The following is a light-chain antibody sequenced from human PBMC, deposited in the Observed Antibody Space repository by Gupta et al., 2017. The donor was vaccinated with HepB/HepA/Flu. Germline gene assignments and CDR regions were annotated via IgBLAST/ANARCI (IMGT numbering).Light chain of an antibody. Sequence: QSALTPPASAEGAPGQSITISCTATSSGVGNYNLVSWFQQYPGKAPKLIIFEATKRPSGVSNRFSGSKSGNTASLTISGLQAEDEADYYCCAYAGSTTHVFGTGTKVIVL. V-gene: IGLV2-23*01. CDR1: SSGVGNYNL. J-gene: IGLJ1*01. CDR3: CAYAGSTTHV. CDR2: EAT.